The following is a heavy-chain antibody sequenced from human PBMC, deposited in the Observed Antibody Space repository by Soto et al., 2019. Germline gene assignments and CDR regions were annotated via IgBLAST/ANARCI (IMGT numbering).Heavy chain of an antibody. CDR2: IYPGDSHI. D-gene: IGHD5-18*01. CDR1: GYSFTSYW. J-gene: IGHJ6*02. V-gene: IGHV5-51*01. Sequence: GESLKISCKGSGYSFTSYWIGWVRQMPGKGLEWMGIIYPGDSHIRYSPSFQGQVTISADKSISTAYLQWSSLKASDTAMYYCASRVDTAMVGGNTFYYYYGMDVWGQGTTVTVSS. CDR3: ASRVDTAMVGGNTFYYYYGMDV.